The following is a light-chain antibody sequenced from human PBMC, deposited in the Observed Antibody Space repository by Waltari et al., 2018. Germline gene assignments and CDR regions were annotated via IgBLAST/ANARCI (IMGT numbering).Light chain of an antibody. J-gene: IGLJ1*01. CDR2: EDT. Sequence: SYELTQPPSVSVSPGQTARITCSGHELPRKYAYWFQQKSGQAPRLAIYEDTKRPSGIPERFSGSSSGTVATLTSTGAQVDDEADYYCYSSDSTGLQVFGGGTTVVVL. V-gene: IGLV3-10*01. CDR1: ELPRKY. CDR3: YSSDSTGLQV.